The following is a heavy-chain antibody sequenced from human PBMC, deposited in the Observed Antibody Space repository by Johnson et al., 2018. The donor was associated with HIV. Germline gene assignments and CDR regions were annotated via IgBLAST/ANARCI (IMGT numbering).Heavy chain of an antibody. CDR1: GFTFSDYY. J-gene: IGHJ3*02. CDR3: AKVAVATAAGGVALDI. V-gene: IGHV3-11*04. CDR2: ISSSGSTI. D-gene: IGHD6-13*01. Sequence: QVLLVESGGGLIQPWGSLRLSCAASGFTFSDYYMSWIRQAPGKGLEWVSYISSSGSTIYYADSVKGRFTISRDNAKNSLYLQMNSLRVEDTAVYYCAKVAVATAAGGVALDIWGPGTMVTVS.